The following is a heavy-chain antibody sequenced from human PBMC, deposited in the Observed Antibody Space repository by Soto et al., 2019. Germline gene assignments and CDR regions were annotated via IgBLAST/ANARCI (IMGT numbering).Heavy chain of an antibody. J-gene: IGHJ4*02. V-gene: IGHV2-5*02. CDR2: IYWDDDK. Sequence: QITLKESGPTLVKPTQTLTLTCTFSGFSLSTSGVGVGWIRQPPGKAQEWLALIYWDDDKRYSPSQKSRLTTSTDTSKNRLVLTMTNTNPVNTATHYCAHRLSYCRGRSCYSTVDYWGQGTLATVSS. CDR3: AHRLSYCRGRSCYSTVDY. D-gene: IGHD2-15*01. CDR1: GFSLSTSGVG.